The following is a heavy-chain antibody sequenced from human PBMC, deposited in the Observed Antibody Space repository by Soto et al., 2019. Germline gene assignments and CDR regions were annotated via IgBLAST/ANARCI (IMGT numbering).Heavy chain of an antibody. CDR1: GGSFSGYY. J-gene: IGHJ6*02. CDR2: INHSGST. Sequence: SETLSLTCAVYGGSFSGYYWSWIRQPPGKGLEWIGEINHSGSTNYNPSLKSRVTISVDTSKNQFSLKLSSVTAADTSVYYCARERIIVVVPAASLGYYYYGMDVWGQGTTVTVSS. CDR3: ARERIIVVVPAASLGYYYYGMDV. D-gene: IGHD2-2*01. V-gene: IGHV4-34*01.